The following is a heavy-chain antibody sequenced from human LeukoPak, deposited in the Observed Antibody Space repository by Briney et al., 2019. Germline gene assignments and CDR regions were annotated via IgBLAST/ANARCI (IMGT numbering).Heavy chain of an antibody. CDR3: ARGGSSTSSEYNWFDP. J-gene: IGHJ5*02. D-gene: IGHD2-2*01. CDR1: GFTFSDYY. Sequence: GSLRLSCAASGFTFSDYYMSWIRQAPGKGLKWVSYISSSCSTIYYADSVKGRFTISRDNAKNSLYLQMNSLRAEDTAVYYCARGGSSTSSEYNWFDPWGQGTLVTVSS. CDR2: ISSSCSTI. V-gene: IGHV3-11*01.